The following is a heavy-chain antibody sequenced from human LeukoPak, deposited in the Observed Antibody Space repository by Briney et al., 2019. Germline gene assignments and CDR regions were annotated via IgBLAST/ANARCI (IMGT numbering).Heavy chain of an antibody. CDR3: ARGAYYDILTGYMSLDY. J-gene: IGHJ4*02. CDR2: IIPIFGTA. Sequence: SVKVSCKASGGTFSSYAISWVRQAPGQGLEWMGGIIPIFGTANYAQKFQGRVTITADESTSTAYMELSSLRSEDTAVYYCARGAYYDILTGYMSLDYWGQGTLVTVSS. CDR1: GGTFSSYA. V-gene: IGHV1-69*13. D-gene: IGHD3-9*01.